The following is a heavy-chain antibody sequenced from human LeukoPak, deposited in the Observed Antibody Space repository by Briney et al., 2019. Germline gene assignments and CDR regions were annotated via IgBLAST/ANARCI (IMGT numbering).Heavy chain of an antibody. D-gene: IGHD5-24*01. CDR2: IRYDGSNK. CDR3: AKGPTSRDGYNPY. CDR1: GFTFSSYG. V-gene: IGHV3-30*02. J-gene: IGHJ4*02. Sequence: PGGSLRLSCAASGFTFSSYGMHWVRQAPGKGLEWVAFIRYDGSNKYYADSVKGRFTISRDNSKNTLYLQMNSLRAEDTAVYYCAKGPTSRDGYNPYWGQGTLVTVSS.